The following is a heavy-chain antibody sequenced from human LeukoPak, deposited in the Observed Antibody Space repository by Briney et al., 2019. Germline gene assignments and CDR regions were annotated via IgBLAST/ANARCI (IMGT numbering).Heavy chain of an antibody. CDR2: IYSGGST. J-gene: IGHJ4*02. D-gene: IGHD1-26*01. CDR1: GFTVGSNY. Sequence: GGSLRLSCAASGFTVGSNYMSWVRQAPGKGLEWVSVIYSGGSTYYADSVKGRFTISRDNSKNTLYLQMNSLRAEDTAVYYCASSGSYFPYYFDYWGQGTLVTVSS. V-gene: IGHV3-53*01. CDR3: ASSGSYFPYYFDY.